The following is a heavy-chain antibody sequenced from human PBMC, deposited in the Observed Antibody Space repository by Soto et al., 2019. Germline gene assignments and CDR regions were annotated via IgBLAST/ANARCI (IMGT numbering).Heavy chain of an antibody. CDR3: ARVLDAIVGVDLGAFEI. CDR1: GGSISSGGYY. J-gene: IGHJ3*02. CDR2: IYYSGST. Sequence: SETLSLTCTASGGSISSGGYYWSWIRQHPGKGLEWIGYIYYSGSTYYNPSLKSRVTISVDTSKNQFSLKLSSVTAADTAVYYCARVLDAIVGVDLGAFEIWGQGTMVTVSS. D-gene: IGHD1-26*01. V-gene: IGHV4-31*03.